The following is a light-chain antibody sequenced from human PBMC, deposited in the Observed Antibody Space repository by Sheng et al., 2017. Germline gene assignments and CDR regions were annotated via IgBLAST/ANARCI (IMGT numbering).Light chain of an antibody. CDR2: TIS. CDR1: QSINTW. J-gene: IGKJ1*01. V-gene: IGKV1-5*03. Sequence: DIQMTQSPSTLSASVGDRVTITCRASQSINTWLAWYQQKPGKAPKILIYTISSLESGVPSRFSGSGSGTEFTLTISSLQPDDFATYYCQQYDYSSSTFGQGTRVE. CDR3: QQYDYSSST.